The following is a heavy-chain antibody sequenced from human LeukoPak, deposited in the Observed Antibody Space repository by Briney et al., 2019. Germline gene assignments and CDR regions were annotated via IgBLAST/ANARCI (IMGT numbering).Heavy chain of an antibody. V-gene: IGHV4-39*07. CDR1: GGSISSSSYY. Sequence: PSETLSLTCTVSGGSISSSSYYWGWIRQPPGKGLEWIGSIYYSGSTYYNPPLKSRVTISVDTSKNQFSLKLSSVTAADTAVYYCARDPRGPWGVATPSWGQGTLVTVSS. CDR2: IYYSGST. D-gene: IGHD5-12*01. J-gene: IGHJ4*02. CDR3: ARDPRGPWGVATPS.